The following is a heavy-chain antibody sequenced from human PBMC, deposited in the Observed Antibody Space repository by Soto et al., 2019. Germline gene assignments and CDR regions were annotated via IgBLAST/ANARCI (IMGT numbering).Heavy chain of an antibody. V-gene: IGHV1-69*01. Sequence: QVQLVQSGAEVKKPGSSVNVSCKASGGTFSSYAISWVRQAPGQGRSGMGGIIPIFGTANYAQKFQGRVTITADESTSTAYMELSRLRSEDTAVYYCARSKVNVDKGTFDLWGRGTLVTVSS. CDR1: GGTFSSYA. D-gene: IGHD3-10*01. J-gene: IGHJ2*01. CDR2: IIPIFGTA. CDR3: ARSKVNVDKGTFDL.